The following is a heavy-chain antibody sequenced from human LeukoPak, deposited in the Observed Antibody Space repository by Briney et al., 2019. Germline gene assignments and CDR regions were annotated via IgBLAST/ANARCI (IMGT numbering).Heavy chain of an antibody. CDR2: IYYSGST. D-gene: IGHD5-18*01. CDR1: GGSISSYY. Sequence: SETLSLTCTVSGGSISSYYWSWIRQPPGKGLEWIGYIYYSGSTNYNPSLKSRVTISVDTSKNQFSLKLSSVTAADTAVYYCARDREDSYGSYYYYTDFWGKGTTVTVSS. V-gene: IGHV4-59*01. CDR3: ARDREDSYGSYYYYTDF. J-gene: IGHJ6*03.